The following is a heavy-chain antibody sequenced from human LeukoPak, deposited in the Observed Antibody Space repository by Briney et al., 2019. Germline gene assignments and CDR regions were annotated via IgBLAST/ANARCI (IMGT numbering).Heavy chain of an antibody. D-gene: IGHD2-2*01. CDR3: ARDEPLGYCSSTSCSGYMDV. V-gene: IGHV3-30*19. Sequence: GGSLRLSCAASEFTFSSYGMHWVRQAPGKGLEWVAVISYDGSNKYYADSVKGRFTISRDNSKNTLYLQMNSLRAEDTAVYYCARDEPLGYCSSTSCSGYMDVWGKGTTVTVSS. J-gene: IGHJ6*03. CDR2: ISYDGSNK. CDR1: EFTFSSYG.